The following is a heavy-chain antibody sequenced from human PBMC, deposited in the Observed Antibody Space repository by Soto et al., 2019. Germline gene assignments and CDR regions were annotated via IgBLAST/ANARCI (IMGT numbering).Heavy chain of an antibody. Sequence: SETLSLTCTVTGGSTSSYYWSWLRQPPGKGLEWIGYIYYSGSTYYNPSLKSRVTISVDTSKNQFSLKLSSVTAADTAVYYCARHRYSYGSYYFDYWGQGTLVTVSS. CDR3: ARHRYSYGSYYFDY. J-gene: IGHJ4*02. CDR1: GGSTSSYY. V-gene: IGHV4-59*06. CDR2: IYYSGST. D-gene: IGHD5-18*01.